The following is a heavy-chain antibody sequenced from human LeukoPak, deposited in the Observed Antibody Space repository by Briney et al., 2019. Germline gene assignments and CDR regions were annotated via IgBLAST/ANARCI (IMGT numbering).Heavy chain of an antibody. CDR1: GFTFSSYS. Sequence: GGSLRLSCAASGFTFSSYSMNWVRQAPGKGLEWVSYISSSSSTIYYADSVKGRFTISRDNAKNSLYLQMNSLRAEDTAVYYCARDWDCSSPSCHGDYWGQGTLVTVSS. CDR2: ISSSSSTI. V-gene: IGHV3-48*01. D-gene: IGHD2-2*01. CDR3: ARDWDCSSPSCHGDY. J-gene: IGHJ4*02.